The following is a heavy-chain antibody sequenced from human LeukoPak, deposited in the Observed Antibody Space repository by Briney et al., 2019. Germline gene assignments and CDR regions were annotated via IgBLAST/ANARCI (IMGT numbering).Heavy chain of an antibody. CDR3: ARRAYGSGSYPFDP. J-gene: IGHJ5*02. V-gene: IGHV1-18*01. D-gene: IGHD3-10*01. Sequence: GASVKVSCKASGYTFTSYGISWVRQAPGQGLEWMGWISAYNGNTNYAQKLQGRVTMTTDTSTSTAYMELRSLRSDDTAVYYCARRAYGSGSYPFDPWGQGTLVTVSS. CDR2: ISAYNGNT. CDR1: GYTFTSYG.